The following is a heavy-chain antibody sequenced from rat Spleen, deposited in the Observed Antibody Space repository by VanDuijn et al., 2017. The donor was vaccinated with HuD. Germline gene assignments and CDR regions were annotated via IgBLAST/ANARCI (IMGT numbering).Heavy chain of an antibody. Sequence: EVQLVESGGDWVQPGRSLKLSCAASGFTFRNYGMAWVRQAPTKGLEWVATISNDGSSTYYRDSVKGRFIISRDNAKNSLYLQMDSLRSEDTATYYCARQRTLYYFDYWGQGVMVPVSS. V-gene: IGHV5-29*01. CDR3: ARQRTLYYFDY. J-gene: IGHJ2*01. D-gene: IGHD3-1*01. CDR2: ISNDGSST. CDR1: GFTFRNYG.